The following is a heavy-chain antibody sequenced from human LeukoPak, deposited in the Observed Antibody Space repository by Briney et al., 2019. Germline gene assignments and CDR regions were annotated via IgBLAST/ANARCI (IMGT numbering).Heavy chain of an antibody. D-gene: IGHD3-10*01. Sequence: ASVKVSCKVSGYTLTELSMHWVRQAPGKGLEWMGGFDPEDGETIYAQKFQGRVTMTEDTSTDTAYMELSSLRSEDTAVYYCATGVWFGELLAGDFDYWGQGTLVTVSS. J-gene: IGHJ4*02. V-gene: IGHV1-24*01. CDR1: GYTLTELS. CDR2: FDPEDGET. CDR3: ATGVWFGELLAGDFDY.